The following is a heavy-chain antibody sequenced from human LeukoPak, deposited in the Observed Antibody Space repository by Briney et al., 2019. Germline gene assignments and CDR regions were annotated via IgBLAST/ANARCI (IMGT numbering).Heavy chain of an antibody. CDR3: VVAATLVY. J-gene: IGHJ4*02. CDR2: ISAYNGNT. Sequence: AASVKVSCKASGYTFTSYGVSWVRQAPGQGLEWMGWISAYNGNTNYAQKFQGRVTMTRDTSISTAYMELSRLRSDDTAVYYCVVAATLVYWGQGTLVTVSS. CDR1: GYTFTSYG. D-gene: IGHD2-15*01. V-gene: IGHV1-18*01.